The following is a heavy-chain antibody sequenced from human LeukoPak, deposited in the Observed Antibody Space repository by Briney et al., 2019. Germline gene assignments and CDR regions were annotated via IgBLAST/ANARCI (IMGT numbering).Heavy chain of an antibody. D-gene: IGHD6-13*01. CDR2: IYTSGST. CDR1: GGSISTYY. Sequence: PSETLSLTCTVSGGSISTYYWSWIRQPAGKGLEWIGRIYTSGSTNYNPSLKSRVTMSVDTSKNQFSLKLSSVTAADTAVYYCARGGRYRSSWYWFDPWGQGTLVTVSS. CDR3: ARGGRYRSSWYWFDP. J-gene: IGHJ5*02. V-gene: IGHV4-4*07.